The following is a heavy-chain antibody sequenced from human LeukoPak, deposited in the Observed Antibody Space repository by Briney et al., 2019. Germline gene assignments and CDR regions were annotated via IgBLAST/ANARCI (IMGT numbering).Heavy chain of an antibody. D-gene: IGHD2-15*01. CDR2: ISSSSSNI. V-gene: IGHV3-21*01. CDR3: VRGQGYAGAFDI. Sequence: PGGSLRLSCAGSGFTFSTYSMSWVRHAPGKGLELVSLISSSSSNIYDADSVKGRFTISRDNAKNSLYLQMNSLRAEDTAVYYCVRGQGYAGAFDIWGQGTMVTVSS. J-gene: IGHJ3*02. CDR1: GFTFSTYS.